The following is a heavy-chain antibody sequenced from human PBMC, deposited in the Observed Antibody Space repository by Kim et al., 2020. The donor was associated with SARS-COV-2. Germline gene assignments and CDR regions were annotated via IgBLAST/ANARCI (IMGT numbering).Heavy chain of an antibody. V-gene: IGHV3-7*01. Sequence: VDSVKVRFTITRDNAKNSVNLQVNSLRAEETAVYYCAKIAGSPRTYWAFDCWGPGTLVTVSS. D-gene: IGHD1-26*01. J-gene: IGHJ4*02. CDR3: AKIAGSPRTYWAFDC.